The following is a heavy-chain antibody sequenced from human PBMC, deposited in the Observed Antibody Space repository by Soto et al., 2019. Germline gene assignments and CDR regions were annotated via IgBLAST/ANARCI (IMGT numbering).Heavy chain of an antibody. J-gene: IGHJ4*02. Sequence: SETLSLTCTVSGGSISSYYWSWIRQPPGKGLEWIGYIYYSGSTNYNPSLKSRVTISVDTSKNQFSLKLSSVTAADTAVYYCARTSITGTANYFDYWGQGTLVTVSS. CDR1: GGSISSYY. CDR2: IYYSGST. D-gene: IGHD1-20*01. CDR3: ARTSITGTANYFDY. V-gene: IGHV4-59*01.